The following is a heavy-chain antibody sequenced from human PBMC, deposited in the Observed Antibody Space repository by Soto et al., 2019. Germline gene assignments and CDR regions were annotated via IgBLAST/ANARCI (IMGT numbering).Heavy chain of an antibody. CDR3: ARDADYGVSRGGMDV. D-gene: IGHD4-17*01. Sequence: QVRLEESGPGLVKPSETLSLICSVSGGSVNNANYFWNWIRHHPENGLEWIGYIYYSGSTRYNPSSRSRATLSRDTSKNQVSLRLNSGTVADTAVYFCARDADYGVSRGGMDVWGRGTTVTVSS. J-gene: IGHJ6*02. CDR1: GGSVNNANYF. V-gene: IGHV4-31*03. CDR2: IYYSGST.